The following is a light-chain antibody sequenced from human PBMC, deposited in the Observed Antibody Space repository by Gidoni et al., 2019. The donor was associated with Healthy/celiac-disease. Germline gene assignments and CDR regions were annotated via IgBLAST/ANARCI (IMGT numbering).Light chain of an antibody. J-gene: IGLJ2*01. CDR3: ATWDDSLQHGDVV. Sequence: QSVLTQPPSASGTPGQRATISCSGSNSNIGSNSVNWYQQLPGTAPKLLIYSNNQRPSGVPDRFSGSKSGTSASLAISGLQSEDEADYYCATWDDSLQHGDVVFGGGTKLTVL. V-gene: IGLV1-44*01. CDR1: NSNIGSNS. CDR2: SNN.